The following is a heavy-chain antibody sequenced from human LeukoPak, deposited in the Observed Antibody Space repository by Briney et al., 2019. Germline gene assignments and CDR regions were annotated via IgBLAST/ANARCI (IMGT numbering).Heavy chain of an antibody. CDR1: GFTFSSYA. V-gene: IGHV3-30*02. CDR2: IRYA. J-gene: IGHJ6*03. CDR3: ARSYSSTPQYYYYYYMDV. Sequence: GGSLRLSCAASGFTFSSYAMHWVRQAPGKGLEWVAFIRYAVKGRFTISRDNSKNTLYLQMNSLRAEDTAVYYCARSYSSTPQYYYYYYMDVWGKGTTVTVSS. D-gene: IGHD6-13*01.